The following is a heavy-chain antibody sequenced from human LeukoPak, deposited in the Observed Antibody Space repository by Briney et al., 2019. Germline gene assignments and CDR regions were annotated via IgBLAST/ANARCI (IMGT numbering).Heavy chain of an antibody. CDR1: GYTFTSYG. D-gene: IGHD6-19*01. J-gene: IGHJ6*03. CDR2: ISAYNGNT. Sequence: ASVKVSCKASGYTFTSYGISWGRQAPGQGLERMGWISAYNGNTNYAQKLQGRVTMTTDTSTSTAYMELRSLRSDDTAVYYCARSGGAGWRYYYYYYMDVWGKGTTVTVSS. CDR3: ARSGGAGWRYYYYYYMDV. V-gene: IGHV1-18*01.